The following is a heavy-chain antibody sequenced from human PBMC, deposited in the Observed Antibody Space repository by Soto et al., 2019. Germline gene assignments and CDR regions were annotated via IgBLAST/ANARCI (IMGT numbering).Heavy chain of an antibody. CDR3: ARVAYYDSSGYYYFDY. D-gene: IGHD3-22*01. CDR1: GYTFTSYG. CDR2: ISAYNGNT. V-gene: IGHV1-18*01. J-gene: IGHJ4*02. Sequence: ASVKVSCKASGYTFTSYGISWVRQAPGQGLEWMGWISAYNGNTNYAQKLQGRVTMTTDTSTSTAYMELRSLRSDDTAVYYCARVAYYDSSGYYYFDYWGQGTLVTVSS.